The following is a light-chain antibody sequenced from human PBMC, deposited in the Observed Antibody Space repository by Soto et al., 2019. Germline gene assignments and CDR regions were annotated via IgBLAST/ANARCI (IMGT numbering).Light chain of an antibody. J-gene: IGKJ3*01. CDR1: QSVSSSY. CDR3: QHYGTSAL. CDR2: DAS. Sequence: EIVLTQSPGTLSLYRGERATLSCRASQSVSSSYLAWYQQKPGQAPRLLIYDASRATGIPDRFSGSGSGTDFTLTITRLEPEDFAVYYCQHYGTSALFGPGTKVDI. V-gene: IGKV3-20*01.